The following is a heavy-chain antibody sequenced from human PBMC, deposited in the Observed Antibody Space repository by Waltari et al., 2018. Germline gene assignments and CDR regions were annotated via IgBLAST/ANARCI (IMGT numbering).Heavy chain of an antibody. CDR1: GGSFRGYY. Sequence: QVQLQQWGAGLLKPSETLSLTCAVYGGSFRGYYWSWIRQPPGKGLEWIGEINHSGSTNYNPSLKSRVTISVDTSKNQFSLKLSSVTAADTAVYYCARGDRDLGAFDIWGQGTMVTVSS. CDR3: ARGDRDLGAFDI. J-gene: IGHJ3*02. V-gene: IGHV4-34*01. D-gene: IGHD3-16*01. CDR2: INHSGST.